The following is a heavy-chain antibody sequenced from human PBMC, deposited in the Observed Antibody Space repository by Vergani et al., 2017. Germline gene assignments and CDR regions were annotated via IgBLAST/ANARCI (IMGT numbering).Heavy chain of an antibody. CDR2: ISGRTTTI. Sequence: EVQLVESGGGLVQPGGSLRLSCAASGFTFSSYSMNWFRQAPGKGLGWVSYISGRTTTIYYADSMEGRFTISRDNAKNSLYLQMNSLRDEDTAVYYCARYYYDSSGYSDYWGQGTLVTVSS. V-gene: IGHV3-48*02. CDR1: GFTFSSYS. CDR3: ARYYYDSSGYSDY. J-gene: IGHJ4*02. D-gene: IGHD3-22*01.